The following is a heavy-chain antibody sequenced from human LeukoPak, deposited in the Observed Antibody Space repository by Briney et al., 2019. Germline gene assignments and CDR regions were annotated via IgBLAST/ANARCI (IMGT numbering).Heavy chain of an antibody. D-gene: IGHD4-11*01. V-gene: IGHV3-48*03. Sequence: PGGSLRLSCAASGFTFSSYEMNWVRQTPGKGLEWLSYISSSGGTIYYADSVKGRFTISRDNAKSSLYLQMNGPRAEDTAVYYCARDSRQQLFDYWGQGTLVTVSS. CDR1: GFTFSSYE. CDR3: ARDSRQQLFDY. J-gene: IGHJ4*02. CDR2: ISSSGGTI.